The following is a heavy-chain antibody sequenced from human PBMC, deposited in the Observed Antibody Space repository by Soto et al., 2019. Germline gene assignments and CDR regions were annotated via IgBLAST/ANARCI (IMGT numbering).Heavy chain of an antibody. CDR2: IWYDGSNK. CDR1: GFTFSSYG. Sequence: GGSLRLSCAASGFTFSSYGMHWVRQAPGKGLEWVAVIWYDGSNKYYADSVKGRFTISRDNSKNTLYLQMNSLRAEDTAVYYCARAVQALGAFDIWGQGTMVTVSS. V-gene: IGHV3-33*01. CDR3: ARAVQALGAFDI. J-gene: IGHJ3*02.